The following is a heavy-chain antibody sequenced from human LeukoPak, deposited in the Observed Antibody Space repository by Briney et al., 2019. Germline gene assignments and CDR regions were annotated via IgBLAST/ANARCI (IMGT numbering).Heavy chain of an antibody. Sequence: GGSLRLSCAASGFTFSSYGMSWVRQAPGKGLEWVSGISGSGGSTYSADSVKGRFTISRDNSKNTLYLQMNSLRAEDTAVYYCAKDRHYYDSSGDSWDAFDIWGQGTMVTVSS. CDR1: GFTFSSYG. J-gene: IGHJ3*02. CDR3: AKDRHYYDSSGDSWDAFDI. CDR2: ISGSGGST. V-gene: IGHV3-23*01. D-gene: IGHD3-22*01.